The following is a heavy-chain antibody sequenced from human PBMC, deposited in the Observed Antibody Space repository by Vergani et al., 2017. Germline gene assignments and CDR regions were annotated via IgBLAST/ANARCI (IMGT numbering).Heavy chain of an antibody. V-gene: IGHV3-30*04. CDR3: ARQILVPAWDWFDP. J-gene: IGHJ5*02. D-gene: IGHD2-2*01. Sequence: QVQLVESGGGVVQPGRSLRLSCAASGFTFSSCAMHWVRQAPGKGLEWVAVISYDGSNKYYADSVKGRFTISRDNSKNTLYLQVNSLRAEDTAVYYCARQILVPAWDWFDPWGQGTLVTVSS. CDR2: ISYDGSNK. CDR1: GFTFSSCA.